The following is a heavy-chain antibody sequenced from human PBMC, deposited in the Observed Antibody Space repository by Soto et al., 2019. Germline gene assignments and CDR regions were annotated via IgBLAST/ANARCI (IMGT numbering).Heavy chain of an antibody. J-gene: IGHJ3*02. CDR1: GGTFSSYT. D-gene: IGHD3-16*02. CDR3: ASPYVWGSYRTDAFDI. CDR2: IIPILGIA. Sequence: QVQLVQSGAEVKKPGSSVKVSCKASGGTFSSYTISWVRQAPGQGLEWMGRIIPILGIANYAQKFQGRVTITADKSTSTAYMELSSLRSEDTAVYYCASPYVWGSYRTDAFDIWGQGTMVTVSS. V-gene: IGHV1-69*02.